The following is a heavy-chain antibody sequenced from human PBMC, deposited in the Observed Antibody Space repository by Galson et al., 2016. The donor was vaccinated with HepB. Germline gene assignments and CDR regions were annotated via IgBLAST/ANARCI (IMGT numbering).Heavy chain of an antibody. CDR1: GFTYDTYA. CDR2: ISRTGEYT. CDR3: AREIPHMVHGGRDY. V-gene: IGHV3-23*01. Sequence: SLRLSCAASGFTYDTYALSWVRQAPGKGLEWVSSISRTGEYTYYADSVRGRFVISRDNSKNTLYLQMNSLRAEETAVYYCAREIPHMVHGGRDYWGPGTLVTVAA. J-gene: IGHJ4*02. D-gene: IGHD3-10*01.